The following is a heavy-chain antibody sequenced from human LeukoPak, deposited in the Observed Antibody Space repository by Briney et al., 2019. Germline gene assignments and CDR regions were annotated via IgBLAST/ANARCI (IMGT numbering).Heavy chain of an antibody. V-gene: IGHV4-30-2*01. Sequence: PSQTLSLTCAVSGGSISSGGYSWSWIRQPPGKGLEWIGYIYHSGSTYYNPSLKSRVTISVDRTKNQFSLKPSSVTAADTAVYYCARHKPGYCSGGSCYSGWFDPWGQGTLVTVSS. CDR2: IYHSGST. CDR3: ARHKPGYCSGGSCYSGWFDP. D-gene: IGHD2-15*01. CDR1: GGSISSGGYS. J-gene: IGHJ5*02.